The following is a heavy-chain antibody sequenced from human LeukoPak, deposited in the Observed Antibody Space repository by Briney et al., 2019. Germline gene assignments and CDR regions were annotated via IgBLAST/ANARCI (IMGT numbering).Heavy chain of an antibody. Sequence: GGSLRLSCAAPGLTFSDYYVSWIRQAPGKGLEWVSYISSSSSYTNYADSVKGRFTISRDNAKNSLYLQMNSLRAEDTAVYYCARDRTAYSTTCYYCPEAFDIWGQGTMVTVSS. V-gene: IGHV3-11*06. J-gene: IGHJ3*02. CDR2: ISSSSSYT. D-gene: IGHD2-2*01. CDR1: GLTFSDYY. CDR3: ARDRTAYSTTCYYCPEAFDI.